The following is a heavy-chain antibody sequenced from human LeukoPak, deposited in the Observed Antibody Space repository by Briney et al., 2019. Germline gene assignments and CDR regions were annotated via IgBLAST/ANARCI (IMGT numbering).Heavy chain of an antibody. D-gene: IGHD6-13*01. V-gene: IGHV4-59*01. Sequence: SETLSLTCTVSGGSISSYYWSWIRQPPGKGLEWIGYIYYSGSTNYNPSLKSRVTISVDTSKNQFSLKLSSVTASDTAVYYCARGRYSSSWYYFDYWGQGTLVTVSS. CDR1: GGSISSYY. CDR3: ARGRYSSSWYYFDY. CDR2: IYYSGST. J-gene: IGHJ4*02.